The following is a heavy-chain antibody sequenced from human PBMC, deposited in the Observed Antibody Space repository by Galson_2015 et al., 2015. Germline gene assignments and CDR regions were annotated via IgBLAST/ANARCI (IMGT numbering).Heavy chain of an antibody. Sequence: SLRLSCAASGFTFSGSTIHWVRQASGKGLEWVGRIKSKANNYATAYAASVRGRFTISRDDSKNMAYLQMNSLKTEDAAVYYCHDGGNYYDSSVPYYMDVWGKGTTVTVSS. CDR2: IKSKANNYAT. D-gene: IGHD3-22*01. CDR3: HDGGNYYDSSVPYYMDV. V-gene: IGHV3-73*01. CDR1: GFTFSGST. J-gene: IGHJ6*03.